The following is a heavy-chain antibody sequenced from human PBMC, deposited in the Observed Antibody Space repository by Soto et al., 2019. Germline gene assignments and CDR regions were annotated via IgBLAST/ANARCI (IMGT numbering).Heavy chain of an antibody. Sequence: ASVKVSCKASGYTFTSYDIIWVRQATGQGLEWMGWMNPSTGNTDSAEKFQGRITMTRNTSISTVYMEVSSLTVEDTAVYYCGRQSRIAVTFYDHWGQGTLVTVSS. D-gene: IGHD2-21*01. V-gene: IGHV1-8*01. CDR2: MNPSTGNT. CDR3: GRQSRIAVTFYDH. CDR1: GYTFTSYD. J-gene: IGHJ5*02.